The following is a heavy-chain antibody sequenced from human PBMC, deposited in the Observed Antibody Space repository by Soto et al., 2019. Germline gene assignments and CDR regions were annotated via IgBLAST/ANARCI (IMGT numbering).Heavy chain of an antibody. J-gene: IGHJ4*02. V-gene: IGHV4-31*03. D-gene: IGHD3-22*01. Sequence: SLSQICSVSCGAISCFYLIWICLHPGKGLEWIGYIYYSGSTYYNPSLKSRVTISVDTSKIQFSLKLSSVAAADTVVYYCARGQNYYVSSGSKGSDYWGQGTLVTVSS. CDR2: IYYSGST. CDR1: CGAISCFY. CDR3: ARGQNYYVSSGSKGSDY.